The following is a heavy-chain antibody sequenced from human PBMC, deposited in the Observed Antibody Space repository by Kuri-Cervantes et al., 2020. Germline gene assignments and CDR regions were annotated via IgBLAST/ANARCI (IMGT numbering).Heavy chain of an antibody. CDR2: IRSEANSYAT. Sequence: GGSLRLSCAASGFTFSGSAMHWVRQASGKGLEWVGRIRSEANSYATAYAASVKGRFTISRDDSKNTAYLQMNSLKTEDTAVYYCASSAFPAAGPHYYYYGMDVWGQGTTVTVSS. V-gene: IGHV3-73*01. CDR1: GFTFSGSA. D-gene: IGHD6-13*01. J-gene: IGHJ6*02. CDR3: ASSAFPAAGPHYYYYGMDV.